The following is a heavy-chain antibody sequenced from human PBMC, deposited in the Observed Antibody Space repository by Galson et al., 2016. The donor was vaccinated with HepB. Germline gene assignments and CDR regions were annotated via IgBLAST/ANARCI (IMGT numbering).Heavy chain of an antibody. V-gene: IGHV1-18*01. Sequence: SVKVSCKASGYTFTSYGINWVRQAPGQGLEWMGWISAYNANTNYAQRFQGRVTMTTDTSTSTAYMELRSLTSDDTAVYYCARLQGGCSGAACFLGYFSAYYNYAMDVWGQGTTVTVSS. CDR3: ARLQGGCSGAACFLGYFSAYYNYAMDV. CDR2: ISAYNANT. J-gene: IGHJ6*02. CDR1: GYTFTSYG. D-gene: IGHD2-15*01.